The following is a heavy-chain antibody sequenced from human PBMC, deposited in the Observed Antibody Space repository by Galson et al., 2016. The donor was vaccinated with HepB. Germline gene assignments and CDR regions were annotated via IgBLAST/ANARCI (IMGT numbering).Heavy chain of an antibody. CDR2: TSGNADIT. Sequence: SLRLSCAASGFIFSAYAMHWVRQAPGTGLECVSATSGNADITHYVDSVKGRFTTSKDLSKSTLYLQMSRLRVEDTAVYYCVRVVNGSYYTWGQGTLVTVSS. D-gene: IGHD1-26*01. J-gene: IGHJ5*02. CDR1: GFIFSAYA. V-gene: IGHV3-64D*06. CDR3: VRVVNGSYYT.